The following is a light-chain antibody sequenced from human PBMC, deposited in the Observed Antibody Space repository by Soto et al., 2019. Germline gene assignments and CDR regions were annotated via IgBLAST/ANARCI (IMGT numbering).Light chain of an antibody. Sequence: EIVMTQSPATLSVSPGERAILSCRASQSISINLAWYQQKPGQAPMLLIYAASNRATGVPARFSGSWSGTEFTLTISSLQSEDFAVYYCQQYNNWITFGQGTRLEIK. J-gene: IGKJ5*01. CDR1: QSISIN. CDR2: AAS. CDR3: QQYNNWIT. V-gene: IGKV3-15*01.